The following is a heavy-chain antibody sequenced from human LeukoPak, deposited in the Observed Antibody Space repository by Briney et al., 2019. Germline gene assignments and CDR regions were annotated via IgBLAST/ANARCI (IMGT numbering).Heavy chain of an antibody. CDR3: TTRWGFTSSPDPDTFDY. CDR2: ISSSSDYI. CDR1: GFTFSTYT. Sequence: GGSLRLSCAASGFTFSTYTMNSVRQPPGSGLEWVSSISSSSDYIYYADSVRGRFSISRDNAKNSLYLQMNSLKTEDTAVYYCTTRWGFTSSPDPDTFDYWGQGTLVTVSS. V-gene: IGHV3-21*03. J-gene: IGHJ4*02. D-gene: IGHD3-16*01.